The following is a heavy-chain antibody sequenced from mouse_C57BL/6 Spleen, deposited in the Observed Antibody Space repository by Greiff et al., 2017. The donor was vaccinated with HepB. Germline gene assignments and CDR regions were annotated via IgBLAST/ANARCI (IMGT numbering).Heavy chain of an antibody. V-gene: IGHV1-52*01. CDR1: GYTFTSYW. CDR2: IDPSDSET. Sequence: QVQLQQPGAELVRPGSSVKLSCKASGYTFTSYWMHWVKQRPIQGLEWIGNIDPSDSETHYNQKFKDKATMTVDKSSSKAYMKLSSLQSADSAVYSCAIDSSGLLYYYAMDYWGQGTSVTVSS. J-gene: IGHJ4*01. CDR3: AIDSSGLLYYYAMDY. D-gene: IGHD3-2*02.